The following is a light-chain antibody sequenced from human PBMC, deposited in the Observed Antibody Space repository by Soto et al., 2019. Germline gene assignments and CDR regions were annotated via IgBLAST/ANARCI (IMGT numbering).Light chain of an antibody. J-gene: IGLJ1*01. CDR1: SSDGGSYNL. CDR2: EGS. Sequence: QSALTQPASVSGTPGQSITISCTGTSSDGGSYNLGSWYQQHAGKSPKLMIYEGSKRPSGVSNRFSGSKSGNTVSLTISGLQAEDEADYYCCSYAGSSTDVFGTGPKVTVL. CDR3: CSYAGSSTDV. V-gene: IGLV2-23*01.